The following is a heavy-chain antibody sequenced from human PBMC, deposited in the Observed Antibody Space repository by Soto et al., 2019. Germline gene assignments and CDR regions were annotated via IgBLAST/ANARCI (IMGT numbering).Heavy chain of an antibody. J-gene: IGHJ4*02. CDR1: GYTFTSYA. V-gene: IGHV1-3*01. D-gene: IGHD4-17*01. Sequence: ASVKVSCKASGYTFTSYAMHWVRQAPGQRLEWMGWINAGNGNTKYSQKFRGRVTITRDTSASTAYMELSSLRSEDTAVYYCARDADPMTTVTPFDYWGQGTLVTVSS. CDR3: ARDADPMTTVTPFDY. CDR2: INAGNGNT.